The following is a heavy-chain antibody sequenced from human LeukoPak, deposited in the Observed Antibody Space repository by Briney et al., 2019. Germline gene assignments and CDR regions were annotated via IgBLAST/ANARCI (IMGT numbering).Heavy chain of an antibody. Sequence: GGSLRLSCAASGFTFSRYWMHWVRHAPGKGLVWVSRINSDGSSTSYADSVKGRCTISRDNAKNTLYLQMNRLRAWDTAVYYCARVRLIWFGGNPDYWGQGTLVTVSS. D-gene: IGHD3-10*01. CDR1: GFTFSRYW. V-gene: IGHV3-74*01. J-gene: IGHJ4*02. CDR2: INSDGSST. CDR3: ARVRLIWFGGNPDY.